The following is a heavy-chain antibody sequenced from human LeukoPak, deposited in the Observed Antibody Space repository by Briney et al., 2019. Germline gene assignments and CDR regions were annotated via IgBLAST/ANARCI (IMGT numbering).Heavy chain of an antibody. CDR1: GFTFSSYS. Sequence: GGSLRLSCAASGFTFSSYSMNWVRQAPGKGLEWVSGIRASGDNTYYADSVKGRFTISRDNSKNTLYLQMNSLRAEDTAVYYCARDRIVGATTRAFDYWGQGTLVTVSS. CDR3: ARDRIVGATTRAFDY. V-gene: IGHV3-23*01. CDR2: IRASGDNT. J-gene: IGHJ4*02. D-gene: IGHD1-26*01.